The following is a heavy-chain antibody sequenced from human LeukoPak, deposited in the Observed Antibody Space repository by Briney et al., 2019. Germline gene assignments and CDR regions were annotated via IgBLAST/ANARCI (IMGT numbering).Heavy chain of an antibody. J-gene: IGHJ4*02. CDR3: ARRAGAYSHPYDY. D-gene: IGHD4/OR15-4a*01. Sequence: GGSLRLPCAASGFTFRGYAMSWVRQAPGKGLEWVSSISGSSDSTYYADSVKGRFTISRDNSKNTLYLQMNSLRAEDTAVYYCARRAGAYSHPYDYWGQGTLVTVSS. CDR1: GFTFRGYA. V-gene: IGHV3-23*01. CDR2: ISGSSDST.